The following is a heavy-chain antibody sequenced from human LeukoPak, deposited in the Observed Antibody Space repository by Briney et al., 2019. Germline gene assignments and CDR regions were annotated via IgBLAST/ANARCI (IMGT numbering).Heavy chain of an antibody. CDR2: IYTSGST. Sequence: SETLSLTCTVSGGSISSYYWSWIRQPAGKGLEWIGRIYTSGSTNYNPSLKSRVTMSVDTSKNQFSLKLSSVTAADTAVYYCASQYYDFWSGQLNWFDPWGQGTLVTVSS. D-gene: IGHD3-3*01. J-gene: IGHJ5*02. V-gene: IGHV4-4*07. CDR3: ASQYYDFWSGQLNWFDP. CDR1: GGSISSYY.